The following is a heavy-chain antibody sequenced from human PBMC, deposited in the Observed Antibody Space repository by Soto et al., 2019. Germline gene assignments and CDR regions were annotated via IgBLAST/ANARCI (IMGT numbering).Heavy chain of an antibody. CDR1: GVTFSRQD. Sequence: QVQLVQSGAEVKKPGSSEKDSCKASGVTFSRQDMRWVRQAPGQGLEWMGGIIPIFGTPQYAEKFQDRVTITADESTSAAYMELSSLTSEDTTVYYCATNEGRDGYSFDYWGQGTLVTVSS. J-gene: IGHJ4*02. CDR2: IIPIFGTP. V-gene: IGHV1-69*01. CDR3: ATNEGRDGYSFDY. D-gene: IGHD5-12*01.